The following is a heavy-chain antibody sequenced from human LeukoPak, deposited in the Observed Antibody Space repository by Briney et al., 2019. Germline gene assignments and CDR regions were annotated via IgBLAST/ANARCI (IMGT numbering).Heavy chain of an antibody. Sequence: GGSLRLSCAASGFTFSSYAVSWVRQAPGKGLEWVSGISWNSGSIGYADSVKGRFTISRDNAKNSLYLQMNSLRAEDTALYYCAKDRAAASAYYSDYWGQGTLVTVSS. CDR3: AKDRAAASAYYSDY. V-gene: IGHV3-9*01. J-gene: IGHJ4*02. D-gene: IGHD6-13*01. CDR1: GFTFSSYA. CDR2: ISWNSGSI.